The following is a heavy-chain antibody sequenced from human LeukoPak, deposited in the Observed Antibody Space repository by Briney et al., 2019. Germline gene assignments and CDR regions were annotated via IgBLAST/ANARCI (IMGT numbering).Heavy chain of an antibody. CDR1: GFTFSGYS. V-gene: IGHV3-48*02. J-gene: IGHJ4*02. D-gene: IGHD2-8*01. CDR2: ISITSSTI. Sequence: GGSLRPSCAASGFTFSGYSMNWVRQAPGQGLEWISYISITSSTIHYADSVKGRFTISRDNVKNSLFLQMNSLSDEDTAVYYCAKERGVYGSFDYWGQGTLVTVSS. CDR3: AKERGVYGSFDY.